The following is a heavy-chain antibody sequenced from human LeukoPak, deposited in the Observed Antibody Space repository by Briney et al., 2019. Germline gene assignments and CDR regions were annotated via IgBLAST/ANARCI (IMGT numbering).Heavy chain of an antibody. Sequence: SETLSLTCTASGGSISSSSYYWGWIRQPPGKGLEWIGAIDFSGCTYYNPSLKSRVTISLDTAKNQFSLKLTSVTASDTAMYYCARQGGLVWFGELGTQDYWGQGTLVTVSS. CDR2: IDFSGCT. V-gene: IGHV4-39*01. D-gene: IGHD3-10*01. CDR1: GGSISSSSYY. J-gene: IGHJ4*02. CDR3: ARQGGLVWFGELGTQDY.